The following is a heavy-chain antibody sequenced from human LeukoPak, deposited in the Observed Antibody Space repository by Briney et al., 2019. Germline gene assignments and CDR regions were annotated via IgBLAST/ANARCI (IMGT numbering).Heavy chain of an antibody. CDR3: ARVTGYMIGDYFDY. Sequence: SETLSLTCTVSGGSISSYYWSWIRQPPGKGLEWIGYIYYSGSTNYNPSLKSRVTISVKTSKNQFSLKLSSVTAADTAVYYCARVTGYMIGDYFDYWGQGTLVTVSS. CDR2: IYYSGST. J-gene: IGHJ4*02. V-gene: IGHV4-59*01. D-gene: IGHD3-22*01. CDR1: GGSISSYY.